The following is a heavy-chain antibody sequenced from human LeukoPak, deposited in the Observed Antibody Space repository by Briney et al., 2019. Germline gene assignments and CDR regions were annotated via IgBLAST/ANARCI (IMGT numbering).Heavy chain of an antibody. J-gene: IGHJ5*02. CDR1: GYTFTGYY. CDR2: INPNSGGT. Sequence: ASVKVSCKASGYTFTGYYMHWVRQAPGQGLEWMGWINPNSGGTNYAQKFQGRVTMTTDTSVSTALMELSRLTSDDTAVYYCARDPGIAVTPWGQETLVTVSS. V-gene: IGHV1-2*02. D-gene: IGHD6-19*01. CDR3: ARDPGIAVTP.